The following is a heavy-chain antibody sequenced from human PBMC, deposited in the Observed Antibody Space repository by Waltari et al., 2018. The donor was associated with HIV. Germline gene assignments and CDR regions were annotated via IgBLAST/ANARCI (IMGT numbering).Heavy chain of an antibody. V-gene: IGHV3-30*18. J-gene: IGHJ4*02. CDR3: AKGASGWSPGY. CDR2: ISYHGDDK. CDR1: GFTFGRYA. D-gene: IGHD6-19*01. Sequence: QVHLVESGGGGVQPGRSRRLSVAASGFTFGRYAMHWVRQAPGKGLEWVAVISYHGDDKYYADPVKGRFTISRDNSKNTLYLQMNSLRAEDTAVYYCAKGASGWSPGYWGQGTLVTVSS.